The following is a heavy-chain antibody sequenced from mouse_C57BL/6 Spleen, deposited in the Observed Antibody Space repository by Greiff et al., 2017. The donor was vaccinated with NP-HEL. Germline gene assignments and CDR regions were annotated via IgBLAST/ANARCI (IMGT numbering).Heavy chain of an antibody. D-gene: IGHD1-1*01. CDR3: ARPGYYGSRGYFDV. Sequence: VQLQQPGAELVKPGASVKMSCKASGYTFTSYWITWVKQRPGQGLEWIGDIYPGSGSTNYNEKFKSKATLTVDTSSSTAYMQLSSLTSEDSAVYYGARPGYYGSRGYFDVWGTGTTVTVSS. V-gene: IGHV1-55*01. CDR2: IYPGSGST. J-gene: IGHJ1*03. CDR1: GYTFTSYW.